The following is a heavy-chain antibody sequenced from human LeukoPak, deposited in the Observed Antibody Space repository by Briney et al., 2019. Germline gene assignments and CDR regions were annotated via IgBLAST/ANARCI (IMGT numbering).Heavy chain of an antibody. CDR2: INHSGST. J-gene: IGHJ4*02. CDR1: GGSFSGYY. CDR3: HYDSSGRYYFDY. D-gene: IGHD3-22*01. V-gene: IGHV4-34*01. Sequence: SETLSLTCAVYGGSFSGYYWSWIRQPPGKGLEWIGEINHSGSTNYNPSLKSRVTISVDTSKNQFSLKLSSVTAADTAVYYCHYDSSGRYYFDYWGQGTLVTVSS.